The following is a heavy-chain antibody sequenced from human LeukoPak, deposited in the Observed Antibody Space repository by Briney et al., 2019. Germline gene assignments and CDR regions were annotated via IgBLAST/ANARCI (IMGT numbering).Heavy chain of an antibody. CDR1: GYTLTELS. Sequence: AAVKVSCTVSGYTLTELSMHWVRHPHGKGHEWMGGFDPEDGETIYAQKFQGRVTMTEDTSTDTAYMELSSLRSEDTAVYYCATARTQGHDYYYMDVWGKGTTVTVSS. CDR2: FDPEDGET. J-gene: IGHJ6*03. D-gene: IGHD6-6*01. CDR3: ATARTQGHDYYYMDV. V-gene: IGHV1-24*01.